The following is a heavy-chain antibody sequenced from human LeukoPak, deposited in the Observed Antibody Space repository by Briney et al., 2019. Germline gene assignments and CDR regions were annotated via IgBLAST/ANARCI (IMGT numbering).Heavy chain of an antibody. Sequence: PSETLSLTCAVYGGSFSGYYWSWIRQPPGKGLEWIGEINHSGSTNYNPSLKSRVTISVDTSKNQFSLKLSSVTAADTAVYYCASRPAAKTLPYYYYYYGMDVWGQGTTVTVSS. V-gene: IGHV4-34*01. CDR2: INHSGST. CDR3: ASRPAAKTLPYYYYYYGMDV. CDR1: GGSFSGYY. D-gene: IGHD2-2*01. J-gene: IGHJ6*02.